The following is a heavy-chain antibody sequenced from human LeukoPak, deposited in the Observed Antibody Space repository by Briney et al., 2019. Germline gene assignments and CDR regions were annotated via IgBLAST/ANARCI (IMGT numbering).Heavy chain of an antibody. Sequence: GESLRLSCAASGFTFSTYAMSWVRQAPGKGLEWVSSISGRDGSTYYADSVKGRFTISRDNSKNTLYLQMNSLRAEDTAVYYCAKDQWLVPGGAFDFWGQGTMVTVSS. D-gene: IGHD6-19*01. CDR2: ISGRDGST. CDR1: GFTFSTYA. V-gene: IGHV3-23*01. CDR3: AKDQWLVPGGAFDF. J-gene: IGHJ3*01.